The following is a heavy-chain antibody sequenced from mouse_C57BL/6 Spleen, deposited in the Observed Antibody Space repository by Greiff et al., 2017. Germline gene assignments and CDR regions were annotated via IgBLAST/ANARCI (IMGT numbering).Heavy chain of an antibody. J-gene: IGHJ3*01. CDR1: GYTFTSYW. V-gene: IGHV1-50*01. CDR3: ARGRPSFAY. CDR2: IDPSDSYT. Sequence: QVQLQQPGAELVKPGASVKLSCKASGYTFTSYWMQWVKQRPGQGLEWSGEIDPSDSYTNYNQKFKGKATLTVDTSSSTAYMQLSSLTSEDSAVYYCARGRPSFAYWGQGTLVTVSA.